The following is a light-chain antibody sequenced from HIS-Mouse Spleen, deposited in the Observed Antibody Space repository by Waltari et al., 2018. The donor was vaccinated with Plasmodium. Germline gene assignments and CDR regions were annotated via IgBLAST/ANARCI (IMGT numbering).Light chain of an antibody. Sequence: SYELTQPPSVSVSPGQTARITCSGDALPKKYAYWYRQKSGQAPVLVIYEDSKRHSGIPEGFSGSSSGTMATLTISGAQVEDEADYYCYSTDSSGNHRVFGGGTKLTVL. J-gene: IGLJ3*02. CDR2: EDS. CDR3: YSTDSSGNHRV. CDR1: ALPKKY. V-gene: IGLV3-10*01.